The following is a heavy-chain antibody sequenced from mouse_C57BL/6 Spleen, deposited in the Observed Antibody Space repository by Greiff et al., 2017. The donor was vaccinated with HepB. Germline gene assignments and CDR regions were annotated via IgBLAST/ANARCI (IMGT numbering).Heavy chain of an antibody. CDR3: ARRYYYGTYWYFDV. CDR1: GFTFSDYG. V-gene: IGHV5-17*01. CDR2: ISSGSSTI. J-gene: IGHJ1*03. Sequence: EVQRVESGGGLVKPGGSLKLSCAASGFTFSDYGMHWVRQAPEKGLEWVAYISSGSSTIYYADTVKGRFTISRDNATNTLFLQMTSLRSEDTAMYYCARRYYYGTYWYFDVWGTGTTVTVSS. D-gene: IGHD1-1*01.